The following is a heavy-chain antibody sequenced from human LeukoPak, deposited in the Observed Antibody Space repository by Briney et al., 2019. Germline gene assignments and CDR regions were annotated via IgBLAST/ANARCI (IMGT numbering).Heavy chain of an antibody. J-gene: IGHJ6*04. CDR3: ARVLGAAAPGYYYYYGMDV. Sequence: PSETLSLTCAVSGGSISSSNWWSWVRQPPGKGLEWIGEIYHSGSTNYNPSLKSRVTISVDKSKNQFSLKLSSVTAADTAVYYCARVLGAAAPGYYYYYGMDVWGKGTAVTVPS. CDR1: GGSISSSNW. CDR2: IYHSGST. D-gene: IGHD6-13*01. V-gene: IGHV4-4*02.